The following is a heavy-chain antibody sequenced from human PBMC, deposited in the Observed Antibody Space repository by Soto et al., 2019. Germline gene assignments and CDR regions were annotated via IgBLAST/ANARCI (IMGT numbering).Heavy chain of an antibody. J-gene: IGHJ6*02. CDR3: ARLPSSGWYDYYYGMDV. D-gene: IGHD6-19*01. CDR1: GYSFTSYW. CDR2: IYPGDSDT. V-gene: IGHV5-51*01. Sequence: GGALKISWKTSGYSFTSYWIGWVRQRPGKGLEWMGIIYPGDSDTRYSPSLQGQVTSSADKSISTAYLQWSSLKASDTAMYYCARLPSSGWYDYYYGMDVWGQGTTVTV.